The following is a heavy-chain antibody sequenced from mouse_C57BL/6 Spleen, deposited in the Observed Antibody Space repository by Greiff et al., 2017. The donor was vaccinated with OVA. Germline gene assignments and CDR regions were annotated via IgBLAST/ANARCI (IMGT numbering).Heavy chain of an antibody. CDR1: GFTFSDYG. CDR3: ARKDWDGRYFDV. Sequence: EVMLVESGGGLVKPGGSLKLSCAASGFTFSDYGMHWVRQAPEKGLEWVAYISSGSSTIYYADTVKGRFTISRDNAKNTLFLQMSSRRSEDTAMYYCARKDWDGRYFDVWGTGTTVTVSS. D-gene: IGHD4-1*01. V-gene: IGHV5-17*01. J-gene: IGHJ1*03. CDR2: ISSGSSTI.